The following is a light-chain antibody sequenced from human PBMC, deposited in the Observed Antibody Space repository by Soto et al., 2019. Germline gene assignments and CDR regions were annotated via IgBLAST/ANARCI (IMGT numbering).Light chain of an antibody. V-gene: IGKV3-11*01. CDR3: QQRSKWPPEVT. CDR2: DVS. CDR1: QGVTTN. Sequence: EIVMTQSPATLSVSPGERATLSCRAGQGVTTNFAWYQQKSGQSPRLLIYDVSIRATGVPARFSATGSETDFTLTISSLEPEDFAVYYCQQRSKWPPEVTFGQGTRLEIK. J-gene: IGKJ5*01.